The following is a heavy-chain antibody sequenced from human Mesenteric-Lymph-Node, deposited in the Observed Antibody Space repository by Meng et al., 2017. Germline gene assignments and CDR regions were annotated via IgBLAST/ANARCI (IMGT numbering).Heavy chain of an antibody. CDR1: GFTFSGYW. CDR2: IYSGGST. D-gene: IGHD5-12*01. J-gene: IGHJ4*02. CDR3: TRDPGGYVFSSGSFDY. Sequence: GESLKISCAASGFTFSGYWMSWVRQAPGKGLVWVSVIYSGGSTYYADSLKGRFTISRDNAKNSAYLQMNSLRAEDTAVYYCTRDPGGYVFSSGSFDYWGQGTLVTVSS. V-gene: IGHV3-66*01.